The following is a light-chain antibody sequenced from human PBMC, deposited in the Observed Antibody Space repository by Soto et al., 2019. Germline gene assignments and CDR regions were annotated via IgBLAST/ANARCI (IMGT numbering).Light chain of an antibody. CDR2: EVN. V-gene: IGLV2-8*01. CDR1: SSDVGNYDS. CDR3: SSYAGSNNYV. J-gene: IGLJ1*01. Sequence: QSVLTQPPSASGSPGQSVTISCTGTSSDVGNYDSDSWYQHHPGKAPQAVIYEVNKRPSGVPDRFSGSKSGNTASLTVSGLQAEGEGDYYCSSYAGSNNYVFGTGTKVTVL.